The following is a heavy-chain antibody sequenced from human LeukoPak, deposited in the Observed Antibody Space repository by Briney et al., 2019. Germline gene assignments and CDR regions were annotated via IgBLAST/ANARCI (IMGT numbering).Heavy chain of an antibody. CDR1: GFTFSRYS. Sequence: PGGSLRLSCAASGFTFSRYSMNWVRQAPGKGLEWVSSISSSSSYIYYADSVKGRFTISRDNAKDSLYLQMNSLRAEDTAVYYCAREPVTGSVYWGQGTLVTVSS. J-gene: IGHJ4*02. V-gene: IGHV3-21*01. D-gene: IGHD4-17*01. CDR2: ISSSSSYI. CDR3: AREPVTGSVY.